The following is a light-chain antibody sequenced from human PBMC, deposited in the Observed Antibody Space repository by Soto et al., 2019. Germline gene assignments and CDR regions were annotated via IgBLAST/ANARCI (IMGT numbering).Light chain of an antibody. CDR3: QQTYSTPFT. CDR2: GAS. J-gene: IGKJ3*01. V-gene: IGKV3-20*01. CDR1: QSVSSSC. Sequence: EIVLTQSPGTLSLSPGERATLSCRATQSVSSSCLAWYQQKPGQAPRLLIYGASNRATGIPDRFSGSGSGTDFTLTISRLEPEDFATYYCQQTYSTPFTFGPGTKVDIK.